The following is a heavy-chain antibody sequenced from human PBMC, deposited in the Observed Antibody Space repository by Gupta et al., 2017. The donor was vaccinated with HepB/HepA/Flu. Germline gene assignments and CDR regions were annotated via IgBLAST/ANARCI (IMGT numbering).Heavy chain of an antibody. CDR2: IKSKSDGGTT. V-gene: IGHV3-15*01. J-gene: IGHJ6*02. Sequence: DVQLLESGGRLVKPGGSLRLSCAASGFPFSTSSLTLVRPAPGKGLEGVGRIKSKSDGGTTDYAAPVKGRFSISRDDSKNTLYLQMNSLKTEDTAIYYCTPTLLRFAFHGMDVWGQGTTVTVSS. CDR3: TPTLLRFAFHGMDV. D-gene: IGHD3-3*01. CDR1: GFPFSTSS.